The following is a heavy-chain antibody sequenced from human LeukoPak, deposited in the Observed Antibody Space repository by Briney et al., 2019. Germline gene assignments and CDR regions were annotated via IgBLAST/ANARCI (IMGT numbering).Heavy chain of an antibody. D-gene: IGHD3-3*01. Sequence: PSETLSLTXAVYGGSFSGYYWSWIRQPPGKGLEWLGEINHSGSTNYNPSLKSRVTISVDTSKNQFSLKLSSVTAADTAVYYCSRGRSNFWSGPYYMDVWGKGTTVTVSS. CDR1: GGSFSGYY. J-gene: IGHJ6*03. CDR3: SRGRSNFWSGPYYMDV. CDR2: INHSGST. V-gene: IGHV4-34*01.